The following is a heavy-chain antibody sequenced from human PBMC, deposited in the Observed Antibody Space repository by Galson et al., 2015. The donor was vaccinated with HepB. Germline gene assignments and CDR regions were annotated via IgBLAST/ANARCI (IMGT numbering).Heavy chain of an antibody. J-gene: IGHJ5*02. D-gene: IGHD2-8*02. Sequence: SLRLSCAASGFTFSNSGMHWVRQAPGRGLEWVGRIKSKTDGETTDYAAPVKGRFTISRDDSKNSLYLQMNSLKTEDTAVYYCTTDVYYSTYWSWLDPWGQGTLVTVSS. CDR1: GFTFSNSG. CDR2: IKSKTDGETT. CDR3: TTDVYYSTYWSWLDP. V-gene: IGHV3-15*01.